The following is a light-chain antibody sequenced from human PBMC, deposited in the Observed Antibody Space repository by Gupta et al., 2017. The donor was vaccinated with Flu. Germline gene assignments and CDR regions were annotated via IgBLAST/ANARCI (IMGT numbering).Light chain of an antibody. CDR2: EGR. CDR3: SSDTSSNSLE. J-gene: IGLJ3*02. Sequence: SITITCTGNRSDVGGYNYVYWYQHDPGKAPKLMIYEGRNRPSGVSNRCSGSKSGNTPSLTISGLEDEDEADYYCSSDTSSNSLEFGGGTKLTVL. CDR1: RSDVGGYNY. V-gene: IGLV2-14*01.